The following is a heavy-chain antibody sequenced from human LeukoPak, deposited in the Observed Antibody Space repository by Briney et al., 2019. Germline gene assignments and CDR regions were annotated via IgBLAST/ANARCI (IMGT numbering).Heavy chain of an antibody. V-gene: IGHV4-34*01. D-gene: IGHD3-10*01. CDR3: ARISGGY. CDR1: GGSLNGYY. Sequence: SETLSLTCAVYGGSLNGYYWTWIRQPPGKGLEWIGEINHSGSTNYNASLKRRVTISVDTSMNQFYLKLTSVRAADTAVYYCARISGGYWGQGTPVTVSS. CDR2: INHSGST. J-gene: IGHJ4*02.